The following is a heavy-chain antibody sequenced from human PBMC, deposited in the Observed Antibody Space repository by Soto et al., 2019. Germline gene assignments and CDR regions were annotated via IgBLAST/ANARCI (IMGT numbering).Heavy chain of an antibody. CDR3: AKADGQQWLVPHLDD. Sequence: EVQLLESGGGVVQPGGSLRLSCVASGFTFKKFAMDWVRQAAGEGLEWVSGISSCGGSASYADSVKGRFSIARDDSKNKVSLQLNSLRVEDTAQYYCAKADGQQWLVPHLDDWGQGTLVTVS. V-gene: IGHV3-23*01. CDR1: GFTFKKFA. CDR2: ISSCGGSA. J-gene: IGHJ4*02. D-gene: IGHD6-19*01.